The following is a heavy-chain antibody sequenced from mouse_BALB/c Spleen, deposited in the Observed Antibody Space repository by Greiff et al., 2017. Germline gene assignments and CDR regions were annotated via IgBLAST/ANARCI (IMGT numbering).Heavy chain of an antibody. V-gene: IGHV14-4*02. CDR1: GFNIKDYY. D-gene: IGHD2-1*01. CDR3: NGVYYGNAIDY. CDR2: IDPENGDT. J-gene: IGHJ4*01. Sequence: EVQLQQSGAELVRSGASVKLSCTASGFNIKDYYMHWVKQRPVQGLEWIVWIDPENGDTEYAPKFQGKATMTADTSSNTAYLQLSSLTSEDTAVYYCNGVYYGNAIDYWGQGTSVTVSS.